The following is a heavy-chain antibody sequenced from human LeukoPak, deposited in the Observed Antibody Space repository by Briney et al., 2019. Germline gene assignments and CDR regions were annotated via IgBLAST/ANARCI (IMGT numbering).Heavy chain of an antibody. CDR2: INWNGGST. D-gene: IGHD3-22*01. Sequence: GRSLGLSCAASGFTFDDYGMSWVRQAPGKGLEWVSGINWNGGSTGYADSVKGRFTISRDNAKNSLYLQMNSLRAEDTALYYCARDYYDSSGYYHDAFDIWGQGTMVTVSS. CDR1: GFTFDDYG. J-gene: IGHJ3*02. V-gene: IGHV3-20*04. CDR3: ARDYYDSSGYYHDAFDI.